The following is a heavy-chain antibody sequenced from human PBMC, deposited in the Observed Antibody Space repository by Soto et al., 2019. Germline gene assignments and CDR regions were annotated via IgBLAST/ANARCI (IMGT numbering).Heavy chain of an antibody. Sequence: QITLKESGPTLVKPTQTLTLTCTFSGFSLSTSGVGVGWIRQPPGKALEWLALIYWDDDKRYSPSLKSRLTITKDTSKNQVVLAMTNMDPVDTATYYCAHSASAFLIFGFRSNWFDPWGQGTLVTVSS. D-gene: IGHD3-3*01. J-gene: IGHJ5*02. CDR1: GFSLSTSGVG. CDR2: IYWDDDK. V-gene: IGHV2-5*02. CDR3: AHSASAFLIFGFRSNWFDP.